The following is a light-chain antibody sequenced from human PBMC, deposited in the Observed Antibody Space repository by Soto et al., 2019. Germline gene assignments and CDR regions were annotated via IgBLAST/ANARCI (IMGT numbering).Light chain of an antibody. CDR3: QQYGSSPYT. V-gene: IGKV3-20*01. Sequence: EIVLTQSPGTLSLYPGERATLSCRASQSVSGTYLAWYQQKPGQAPRLLIYGASIRDTGVPDRFSGSGSGTDFTLTISRLEPEDFAVYYCQQYGSSPYTFGQGTKLEIK. CDR1: QSVSGTY. CDR2: GAS. J-gene: IGKJ2*01.